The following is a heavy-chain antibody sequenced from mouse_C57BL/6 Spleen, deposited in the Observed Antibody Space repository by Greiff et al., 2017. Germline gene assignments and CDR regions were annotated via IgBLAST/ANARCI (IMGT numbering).Heavy chain of an antibody. CDR2: ISGGGGNT. CDR3: ARQGNWDFGYFDV. CDR1: GFTFSSYT. D-gene: IGHD4-1*01. J-gene: IGHJ1*03. Sequence: EVQLVESGGGLVKPGGSLKLSCAASGFTFSSYTMSWVRQTPEKRLEWVATISGGGGNTYYPDSVKGRFTISRDNAKNTLYLQMSSLRSEDTALYYCARQGNWDFGYFDVWGTGTTVTVSS. V-gene: IGHV5-9*01.